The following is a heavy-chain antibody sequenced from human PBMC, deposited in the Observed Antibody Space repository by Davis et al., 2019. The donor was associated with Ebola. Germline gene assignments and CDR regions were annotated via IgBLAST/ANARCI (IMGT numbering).Heavy chain of an antibody. CDR3: TRRPPYDCWIWFDP. J-gene: IGHJ5*02. Sequence: GGSLRLSCAASGFTFSGSAMHWVRQASGKGLEWVGRIRSKANSYATAYAASVKGRFTISRDDSKNTAYLQMNSLKTEDTAVYYCTRRPPYDCWIWFDPWGQGTLVTVSS. V-gene: IGHV3-73*01. CDR2: IRSKANSYAT. D-gene: IGHD3-3*01. CDR1: GFTFSGSA.